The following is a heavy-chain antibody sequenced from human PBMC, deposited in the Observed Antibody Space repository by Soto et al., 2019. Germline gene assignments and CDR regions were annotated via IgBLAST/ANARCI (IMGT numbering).Heavy chain of an antibody. CDR3: ARAYCGGDCYSNWFDP. V-gene: IGHV1-69*13. CDR1: GGTFSSYA. Sequence: SVKVSCKASGGTFSSYAISWVRQAPGQGLEWMGGIIPIFGTANYAQKFQGRVTITADESTSTAYMELSSLRSEVTAVYYCARAYCGGDCYSNWFDPWGQGTLVTVSS. D-gene: IGHD2-21*02. CDR2: IIPIFGTA. J-gene: IGHJ5*02.